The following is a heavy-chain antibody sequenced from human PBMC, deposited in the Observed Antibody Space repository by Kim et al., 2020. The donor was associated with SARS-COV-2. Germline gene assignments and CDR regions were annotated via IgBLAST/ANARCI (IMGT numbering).Heavy chain of an antibody. J-gene: IGHJ4*02. CDR3: ARGSIWFGEIPLYYFDH. Sequence: GGSLRLSCAASGFTFSSYAMHWVRQAPGKGLEWVAGISCDGSNKYYADSVKGRFTISRDNSKNTLYLQMNSLRAEDTAVYYCARGSIWFGEIPLYYFDHWGQGTLVTVSS. D-gene: IGHD3-10*01. CDR1: GFTFSSYA. V-gene: IGHV3-30*04. CDR2: ISCDGSNK.